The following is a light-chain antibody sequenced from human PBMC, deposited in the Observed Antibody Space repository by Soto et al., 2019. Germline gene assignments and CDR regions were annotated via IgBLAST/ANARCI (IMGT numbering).Light chain of an antibody. CDR3: QQYNSYPT. V-gene: IGKV1-5*03. CDR2: RAS. J-gene: IGKJ1*01. CDR1: QSISTR. Sequence: ASKGDRVTITCRASQSISTRLAWYQQEPGKAPKLLIYRASSLESGVPSRFSGSASGTEFTLTISSLQPDDFATYYCQQYNSYPTFGQGTKVDIK.